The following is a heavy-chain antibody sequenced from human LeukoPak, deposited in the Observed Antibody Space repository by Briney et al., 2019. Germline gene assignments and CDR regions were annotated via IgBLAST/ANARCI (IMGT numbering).Heavy chain of an antibody. CDR3: AASDSSSWYQYYFDY. Sequence: ASVKVSCKASGGTFSSYAISWVRQAPGQGLEWMGRIIPILGIANYAQKFQGRVTITADKSTSTAYMELSSLRSEDTAVYYCAASDSSSWYQYYFDYWGQGTLATVSS. CDR1: GGTFSSYA. D-gene: IGHD6-13*01. J-gene: IGHJ4*02. CDR2: IIPILGIA. V-gene: IGHV1-69*04.